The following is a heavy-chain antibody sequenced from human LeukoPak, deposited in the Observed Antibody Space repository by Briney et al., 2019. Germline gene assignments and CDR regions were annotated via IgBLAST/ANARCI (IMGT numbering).Heavy chain of an antibody. D-gene: IGHD6-6*01. CDR1: GDGVSSNSAA. Sequence: SQTLSLTCAISGDGVSSNSAAWNWIRQPPSRGLEWLGRTYYRSKWYNDYAVSVKSRITINPDTSKNQFSLQLNSVTPEDTAVYYCARVPGVAALGYMDVWGKGTTVTVSS. CDR2: TYYRSKWYN. CDR3: ARVPGVAALGYMDV. V-gene: IGHV6-1*01. J-gene: IGHJ6*03.